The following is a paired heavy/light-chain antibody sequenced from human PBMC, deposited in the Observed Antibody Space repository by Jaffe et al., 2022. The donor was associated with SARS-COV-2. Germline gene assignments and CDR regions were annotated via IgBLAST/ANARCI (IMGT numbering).Heavy chain of an antibody. Sequence: EVQVVESGGGLVQPGGSLRLSCAASGFTFSDHYMDWVRQAPGKGLEWVGRSRKKANSYTTDHAASVKGRFTISRDDSKSSLFLQMNSLKTEDTAVYYCARGVLWSGHYDYWGQGTLVTVSS. CDR3: ARGVLWSGHYDY. V-gene: IGHV3-72*01. CDR2: SRKKANSYTT. J-gene: IGHJ4*02. D-gene: IGHD3-3*01. CDR1: GFTFSDHY.
Light chain of an antibody. V-gene: IGKV4-1*01. Sequence: DIVMTQSPDSLAVSLGERATINCKSSQSILSSSNNKNYLAWYQQKPGQPPKLLIYWASTRESGVPDRFSGSGSGTDFTLTISSLQAEDVAVYYCQHYYNTPLTFGGGTKVEIK. CDR1: QSILSSSNNKNY. CDR3: QHYYNTPLT. CDR2: WAS. J-gene: IGKJ4*01.